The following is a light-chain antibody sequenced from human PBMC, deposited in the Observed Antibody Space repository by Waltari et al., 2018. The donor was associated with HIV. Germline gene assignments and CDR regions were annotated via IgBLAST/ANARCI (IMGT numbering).Light chain of an antibody. CDR3: QQRSDWPT. CDR1: QSVRYY. Sequence: EIVLTQSPATLSLSPGERATLSCGASQSVRYYLNWYQQKPGQAPRLLIFDASERATGIPARFSGSGSGSDVTLTISSLEPEDFAVYYCQQRSDWPTFGQGTRLEIK. J-gene: IGKJ2*01. CDR2: DAS. V-gene: IGKV3-11*01.